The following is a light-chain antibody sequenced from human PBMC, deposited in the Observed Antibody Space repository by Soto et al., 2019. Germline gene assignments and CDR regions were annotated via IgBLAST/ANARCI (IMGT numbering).Light chain of an antibody. CDR2: GAS. CDR1: QSVSTN. J-gene: IGKJ1*01. CDR3: QQYNTWPRT. V-gene: IGKV3-15*01. Sequence: EIVMTQSPATLSVPPGERATLSCRAGQSVSTNFAWYQQKPGQAPRLLIYGASTRATAVPARFTASGSGTEFTLTISSLQSEDFAVYYCQQYNTWPRTFGQGTKVDI.